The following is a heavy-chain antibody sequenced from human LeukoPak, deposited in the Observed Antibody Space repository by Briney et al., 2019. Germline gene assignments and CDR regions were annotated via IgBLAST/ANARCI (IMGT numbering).Heavy chain of an antibody. J-gene: IGHJ3*02. V-gene: IGHV4-59*01. CDR2: IYYSGST. CDR3: AREYCSGGSCYSVAFDI. Sequence: SETLSLTCTVSGGSISSYYWSWIRQPPGKGLEWIGYIYYSGSTNYNPSLKSRVTTSVDTSKNQFSLKLSSVTAADTAVYYCAREYCSGGSCYSVAFDIWGQGTMVTVSS. CDR1: GGSISSYY. D-gene: IGHD2-15*01.